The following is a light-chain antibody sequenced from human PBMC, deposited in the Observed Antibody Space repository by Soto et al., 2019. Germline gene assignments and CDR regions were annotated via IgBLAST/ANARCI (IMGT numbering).Light chain of an antibody. CDR3: HQYDSSSWT. Sequence: EIVLTQSPGTLSLSPGERATVFCRASQSVYSSYLAWFQQKPGQAPRLLIYGASRRATGIPDRFSGSGSGTDFTLTITRREPEDFAVYYCHQYDSSSWTFGQGTKVEI. CDR2: GAS. J-gene: IGKJ1*01. CDR1: QSVYSSY. V-gene: IGKV3-20*01.